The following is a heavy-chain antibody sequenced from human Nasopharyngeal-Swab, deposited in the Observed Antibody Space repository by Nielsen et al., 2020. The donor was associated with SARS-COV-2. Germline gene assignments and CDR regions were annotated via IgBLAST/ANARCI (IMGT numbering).Heavy chain of an antibody. CDR1: GYTFTGYY. Sequence: ASVMVSCKASGYTFTGYYMHWVRQAPGQGIEWMGWINPNSGGTNYAQKFQGWVTMTRDTSISTAYMELSRLRSDDTAVYYWAGSVEMATRWYYYDGMDVWGQGTTVTVSS. J-gene: IGHJ6*02. V-gene: IGHV1-2*04. CDR2: INPNSGGT. CDR3: AGSVEMATRWYYYDGMDV. D-gene: IGHD5-24*01.